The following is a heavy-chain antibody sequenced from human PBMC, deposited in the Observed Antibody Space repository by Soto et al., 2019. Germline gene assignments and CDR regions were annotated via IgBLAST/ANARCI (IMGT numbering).Heavy chain of an antibody. Sequence: GGSLRLSCAASGFTFSSYGMHWVRQAPGKGLEWVAVISYDGSNKYYADSVKGRFTISRDNSDNMLYLQMSSLRVEDTAIYFCARGRYYDSPQDLWGRGTQVTVSS. CDR1: GFTFSSYG. J-gene: IGHJ5*02. V-gene: IGHV3-30*03. CDR2: ISYDGSNK. D-gene: IGHD3-10*01. CDR3: ARGRYYDSPQDL.